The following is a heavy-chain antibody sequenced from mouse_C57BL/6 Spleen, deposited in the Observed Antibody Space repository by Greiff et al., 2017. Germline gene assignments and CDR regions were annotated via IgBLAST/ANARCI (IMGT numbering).Heavy chain of an antibody. CDR2: IYPGDGDT. J-gene: IGHJ1*03. CDR1: GYAFSSSW. Sequence: QVQLKQSGPELVKPGASVKISCKASGYAFSSSWMNWVKQRPGKGLEWIGRIYPGDGDTNYNGKFKGKATLTADKSSSTAYMQLSSLTSEDSAVYFCAREEFITTVVEYFDVWGTGTTVTVSS. D-gene: IGHD1-1*01. CDR3: AREEFITTVVEYFDV. V-gene: IGHV1-82*01.